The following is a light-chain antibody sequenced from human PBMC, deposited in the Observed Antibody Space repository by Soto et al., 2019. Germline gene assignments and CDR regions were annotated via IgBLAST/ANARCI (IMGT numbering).Light chain of an antibody. J-gene: IGKJ2*01. Sequence: EIILTQSPASLSVSPGERATLSCRASQSVNNNLAWYQQKPGQAPRLLIYGASTRATGTPGRFRGSGSGTEFTLTITSLQSEDFAVYFCQQYNNLPPDTFGQGTKVDIK. CDR2: GAS. CDR3: QQYNNLPPDT. CDR1: QSVNNN. V-gene: IGKV3-15*01.